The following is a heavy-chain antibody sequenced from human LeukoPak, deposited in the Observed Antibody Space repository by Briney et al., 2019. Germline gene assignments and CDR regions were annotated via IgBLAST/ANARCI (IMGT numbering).Heavy chain of an antibody. CDR2: INSDGSST. J-gene: IGHJ5*02. D-gene: IGHD1-14*01. CDR1: GFTFSSYW. CDR3: VRGRTSFDP. V-gene: IGHV3-74*01. Sequence: GGPLRLSCAASGFTFSSYWMHWVRQAPGKGLVWVSRINSDGSSTTYADSVKGRFTISRDNAKNTPYLQMNSLRAEDTAVYYCVRGRTSFDPWGQGTLVTVSS.